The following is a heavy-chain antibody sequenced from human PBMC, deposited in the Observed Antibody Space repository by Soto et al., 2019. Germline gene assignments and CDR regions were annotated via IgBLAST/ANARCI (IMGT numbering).Heavy chain of an antibody. CDR1: GGSLNSYY. J-gene: IGHJ5*02. Sequence: SETLSLTCTVSGGSLNSYYWTWIRQSPGKGLEWIGYVSSTGSTNYNPSLKSRLTMSLDTSTNEVSLSLTSVAAADAAVYFCARFSPPRKSYDSNPGWFDPWGQGIMVTVSS. CDR3: ARFSPPRKSYDSNPGWFDP. CDR2: VSSTGST. D-gene: IGHD3-22*01. V-gene: IGHV4-59*01.